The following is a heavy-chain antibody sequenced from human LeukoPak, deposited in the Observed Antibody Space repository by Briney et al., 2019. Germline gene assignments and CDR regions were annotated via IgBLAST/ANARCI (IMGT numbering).Heavy chain of an antibody. V-gene: IGHV5-51*01. CDR3: ARQESEMTTPAIRYFDL. CDR2: IFPDDSDT. D-gene: IGHD5-24*01. J-gene: IGHJ4*02. CDR1: GYNFAHDW. Sequence: GESLKISCKGSGYNFAHDWIGWVRQMPGKGLEWMGIIFPDDSDTIYSPSFQGQVTISADKSINTAYLQWSNLKASDSAIYYCARQESEMTTPAIRYFDLWGQGTLITVSS.